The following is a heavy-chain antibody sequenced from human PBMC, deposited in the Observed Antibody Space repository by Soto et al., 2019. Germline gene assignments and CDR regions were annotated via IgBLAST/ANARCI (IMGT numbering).Heavy chain of an antibody. J-gene: IGHJ4*02. V-gene: IGHV3-23*01. CDR3: AGDCSGGSCYVFADY. Sequence: GGSLRLSCAASGFTLSSYAMSWVRQAPGKGLEWVSAISGSGGSTYYADSVKGRFTISRDNSKNTLYLQMNSLRAEDTAVYYCAGDCSGGSCYVFADYWGQGTLVTVSS. CDR1: GFTLSSYA. CDR2: ISGSGGST. D-gene: IGHD2-15*01.